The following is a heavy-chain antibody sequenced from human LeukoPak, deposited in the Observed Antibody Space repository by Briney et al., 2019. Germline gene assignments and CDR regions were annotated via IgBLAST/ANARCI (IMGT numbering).Heavy chain of an antibody. Sequence: ASVKVSCKASGYTFTSYDINWVRQATGQGLEWMGWMNPNSGNTGYAQKFQGRVTMTRNTSISTAYMELSSLRSEDTAVYYCARGGRHCTNGVCHPITVLDPWGQGTLVTVSS. V-gene: IGHV1-8*01. CDR1: GYTFTSYD. D-gene: IGHD2-8*01. CDR2: MNPNSGNT. J-gene: IGHJ5*02. CDR3: ARGGRHCTNGVCHPITVLDP.